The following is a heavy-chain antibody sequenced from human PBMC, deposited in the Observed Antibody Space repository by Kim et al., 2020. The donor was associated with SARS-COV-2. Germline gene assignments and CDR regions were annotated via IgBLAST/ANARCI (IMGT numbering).Heavy chain of an antibody. J-gene: IGHJ4*02. CDR3: VRDGVGATPFFGNFVY. V-gene: IGHV3-30*02. D-gene: IGHD1-26*01. Sequence: GGSLRLSCAASGFTFRISGMHWVRQAPGKGLECVAYILYDGSTEKYADSVKGRFTISRHNYKNTLYLEMNSLRVEDTAIYYCVRDGVGATPFFGNFVYWGQGTLVTVSS. CDR1: GFTFRISG. CDR2: ILYDGSTE.